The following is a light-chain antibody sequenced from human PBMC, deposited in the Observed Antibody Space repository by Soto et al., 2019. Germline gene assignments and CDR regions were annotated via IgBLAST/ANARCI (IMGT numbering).Light chain of an antibody. CDR2: DTS. CDR3: QQYGSSQFT. J-gene: IGKJ3*01. CDR1: QSVNSNY. Sequence: EIVLMQSPGTLSLSPGEGATLSCRASQSVNSNYLAWYQQKPGQAPTVLIFDTSRRATGVPDRFSGSGSGTDVTLTISRLEPDDFAVYYCQQYGSSQFTFGPGTKVNI. V-gene: IGKV3-20*01.